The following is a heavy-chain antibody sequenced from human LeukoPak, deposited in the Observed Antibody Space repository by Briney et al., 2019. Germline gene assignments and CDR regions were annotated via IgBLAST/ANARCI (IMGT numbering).Heavy chain of an antibody. D-gene: IGHD3-3*01. V-gene: IGHV1-69*13. CDR1: GGTLSSYA. CDR2: IIPIFGTA. J-gene: IGHJ3*02. CDR3: ARDSPTQFFGKDAFDI. Sequence: ASVKVSCKASGGTLSSYAISWVRQAPGQGLEWMGGIIPIFGTANYAQKFQGRVTITADESASTAYMELSSLRSEDTAVYYCARDSPTQFFGKDAFDIWGQGTMVTVSS.